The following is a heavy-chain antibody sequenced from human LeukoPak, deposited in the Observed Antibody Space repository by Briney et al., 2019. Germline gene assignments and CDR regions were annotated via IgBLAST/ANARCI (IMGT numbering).Heavy chain of an antibody. CDR3: ARENSGTHAFDY. CDR2: ITWNSGTI. V-gene: IGHV3-9*03. CDR1: GFIFHDFA. D-gene: IGHD1-26*01. Sequence: PGRSLRLSCAASGFIFHDFAMHWVRQTPGKGLEWVSGITWNSGTIAYADSVKGRFTISRDNAKKSLYLQMNSLRVEDMAFYYCARENSGTHAFDYWDQGTLVTVSS. J-gene: IGHJ4*02.